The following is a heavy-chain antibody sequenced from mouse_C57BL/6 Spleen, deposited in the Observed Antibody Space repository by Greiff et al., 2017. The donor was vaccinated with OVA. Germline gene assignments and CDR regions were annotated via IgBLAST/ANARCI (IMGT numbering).Heavy chain of an antibody. CDR1: GYTFTSYW. D-gene: IGHD2-4*01. J-gene: IGHJ3*01. CDR3: ARERGDYDVFAY. Sequence: QVQLQQPGAELVKPGASVKLSCKASGYTFTSYWMHWVKQRPGRGLEWIGRIDPYSGGTKYNEKFKSKATLTVDKPSSTAYMQLSSLTSEDSAVYYCARERGDYDVFAYWGQGTLVTVSA. V-gene: IGHV1-72*01. CDR2: IDPYSGGT.